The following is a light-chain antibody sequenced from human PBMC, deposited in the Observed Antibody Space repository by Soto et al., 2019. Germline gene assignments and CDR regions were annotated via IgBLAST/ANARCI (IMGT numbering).Light chain of an antibody. CDR1: QSVSSN. CDR3: QQYNNWPLT. CDR2: GAS. J-gene: IGKJ5*01. V-gene: IGKV3-15*01. Sequence: EIVMTQSPATLSVSPGERGTLSCRASQSVSSNLAWYQQKPGQAPRLLIYGASTRATGIPARFSGSGSGTEFTLTISSLQSEDFAVYYCQQYNNWPLTFGQGTRLEI.